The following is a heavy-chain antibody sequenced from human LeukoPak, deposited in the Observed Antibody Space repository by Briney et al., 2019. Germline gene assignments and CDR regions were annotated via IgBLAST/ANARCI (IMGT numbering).Heavy chain of an antibody. CDR1: GFTFSSYG. D-gene: IGHD2-15*01. J-gene: IGHJ4*02. CDR2: IWYDGSNK. V-gene: IGHV3-33*01. Sequence: GRSLRLSCAASGFTFSSYGMHWVRQAPGKGLEWVAVIWYDGSNKYYADSVKGRLTISRDNSKNTLYLQMNSLRAEDTAVYYCATGYCSGGSCYPPTYWGQGTLVTVSS. CDR3: ATGYCSGGSCYPPTY.